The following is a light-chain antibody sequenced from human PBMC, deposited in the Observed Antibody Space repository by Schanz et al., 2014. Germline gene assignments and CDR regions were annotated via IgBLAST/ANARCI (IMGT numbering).Light chain of an antibody. CDR3: QQYGTSPIT. CDR2: GAS. CDR1: QSVSSSY. Sequence: EIVLTQSPATLSLSPGERATLSCRASQSVSSSYLAWYQQKPGQAPRLLIYGASSRATGIPDRFSGSGSGTDFTLTISRLEPDDFAVYYCQQYGTSPITFGQGTRLEIK. V-gene: IGKV3-20*01. J-gene: IGKJ5*01.